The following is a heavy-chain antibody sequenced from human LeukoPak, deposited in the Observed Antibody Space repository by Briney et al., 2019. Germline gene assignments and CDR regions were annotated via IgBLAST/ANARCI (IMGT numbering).Heavy chain of an antibody. V-gene: IGHV4-34*01. J-gene: IGHJ5*02. CDR3: ARGVTVTTRFDP. CDR1: GGSFSGYY. Sequence: SETLSLTCAVYGGSFSGYYWSWIRQPPGKGLGWIGEINHSGSTNYNPSLKSRVTISVDTSKNQFSLKLSSVTAADTAVYYCARGVTVTTRFDPWGQGTLVTVSS. CDR2: INHSGST. D-gene: IGHD4-11*01.